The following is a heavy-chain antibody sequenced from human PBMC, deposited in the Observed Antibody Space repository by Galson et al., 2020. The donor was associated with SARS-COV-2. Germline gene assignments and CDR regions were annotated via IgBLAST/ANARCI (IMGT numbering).Heavy chain of an antibody. Sequence: GESLKISCAASGFTFSSYWMSWVRQAPGKGLEWVANIKQDGSEKYYVDSVKGRFTISRDNAKNSLYLQMNSLRAEDTAVYYCASLPDGPWADYWGQGTLVTVSS. CDR3: ASLPDGPWADY. D-gene: IGHD1-26*01. CDR2: IKQDGSEK. J-gene: IGHJ4*02. V-gene: IGHV3-7*05. CDR1: GFTFSSYW.